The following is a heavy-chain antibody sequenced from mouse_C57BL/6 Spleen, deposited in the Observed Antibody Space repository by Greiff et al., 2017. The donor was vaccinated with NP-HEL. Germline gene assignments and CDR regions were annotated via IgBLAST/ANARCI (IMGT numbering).Heavy chain of an antibody. CDR2: IYPSDSET. Sequence: VQLHQPGAELVRPGSSVKLSCKASGYTFTSYWMDWVKQRPGQGLEWIGNIYPSDSETHYNQKFKDKATLTVDKSSSTAYMQLSSLTSEDSAVYYCARSYRQAWFAYWGQGTLVTVSA. CDR3: ARSYRQAWFAY. V-gene: IGHV1-61*01. J-gene: IGHJ3*01. D-gene: IGHD1-1*01. CDR1: GYTFTSYW.